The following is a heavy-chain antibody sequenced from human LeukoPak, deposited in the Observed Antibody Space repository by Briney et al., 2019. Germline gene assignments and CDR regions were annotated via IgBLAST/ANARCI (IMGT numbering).Heavy chain of an antibody. Sequence: SQTLSLTCAISGDSISSNDAAWYWLRQSPSRGLEWLGRTYYRSKWSSDYAVSVKSRIAINSDTSRYQISLQLNSVTPEDTAVYYCAYWTQRWGPGILVTVSS. J-gene: IGHJ4*02. CDR2: TYYRSKWSS. V-gene: IGHV6-1*01. CDR3: AYWTQR. CDR1: GDSISSNDAA. D-gene: IGHD3/OR15-3a*01.